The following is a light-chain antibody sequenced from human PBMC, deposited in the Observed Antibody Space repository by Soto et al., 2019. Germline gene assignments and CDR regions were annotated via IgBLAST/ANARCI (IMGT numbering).Light chain of an antibody. J-gene: IGLJ1*01. CDR1: SSNIGAGYD. V-gene: IGLV1-40*01. Sequence: SVLTQPPSVSGAPGQRVTISCTGSSSNIGAGYDVHWYQQLPGTAPKLLRYGNNNRPSGVPDRISGSKSGTSASLAITGLQAEDEADYYCQSYDSSLSGYVFGTGTKVTVL. CDR3: QSYDSSLSGYV. CDR2: GNN.